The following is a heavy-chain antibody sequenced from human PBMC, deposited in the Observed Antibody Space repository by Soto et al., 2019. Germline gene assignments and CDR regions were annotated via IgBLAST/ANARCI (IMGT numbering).Heavy chain of an antibody. D-gene: IGHD3-9*01. CDR1: GFTFSSYG. CDR3: GRDRTYYDILTGYLPWNAFDV. CDR2: IWYDGSNK. V-gene: IGHV3-33*01. Sequence: QVQLVESGGGVVQPGGSLRLSCAASGFTFSSYGMHWVRQAPGKGLEWVAVIWYDGSNKYYADSVKGRFSISRDNSKNAMYLQLSSLRAEDTAVYYCGRDRTYYDILTGYLPWNAFDVWGQGTMVTVSS. J-gene: IGHJ3*01.